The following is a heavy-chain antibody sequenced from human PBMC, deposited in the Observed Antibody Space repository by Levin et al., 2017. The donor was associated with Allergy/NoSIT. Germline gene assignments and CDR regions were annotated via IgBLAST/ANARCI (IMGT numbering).Heavy chain of an antibody. V-gene: IGHV3-21*01. D-gene: IGHD4-17*01. CDR2: ISSSSSYI. CDR3: ARGGRGDPFDY. J-gene: IGHJ4*02. CDR1: GFTFSSYS. Sequence: GESLKISCAASGFTFSSYSMNWVRQAPGKGLEWVSSISSSSSYIYYADSVKGRFTISRDNAKNSLYLQMNSLRAEDTAVYYCARGGRGDPFDYWGQGTLVTVSS.